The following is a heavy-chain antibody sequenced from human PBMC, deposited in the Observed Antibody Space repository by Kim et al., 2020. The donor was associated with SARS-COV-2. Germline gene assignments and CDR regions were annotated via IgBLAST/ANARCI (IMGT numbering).Heavy chain of an antibody. J-gene: IGHJ5*02. CDR3: AREKPHQYYDSAEDPRFDP. CDR1: GGTFSSYA. Sequence: SVKVSCKASGGTFSSYAISWVRQAPGQGLEWMGRIIPILGIANYAQKFQGRVTITADKSTSTAYMELSSLRSEDTAVYYCAREKPHQYYDSAEDPRFDPWGQGTLVTVSS. D-gene: IGHD3-22*01. CDR2: IIPILGIA. V-gene: IGHV1-69*04.